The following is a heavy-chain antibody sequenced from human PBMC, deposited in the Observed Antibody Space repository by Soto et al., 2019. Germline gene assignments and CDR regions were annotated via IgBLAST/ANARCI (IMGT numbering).Heavy chain of an antibody. CDR2: VHPDSGGT. V-gene: IGHV1-2*02. CDR3: ARGAQGFFPVSGIYFYFVH. Sequence: ASVKVSCKTSGYIFTDHLIHWVRQSPGQGLQWVGWVHPDSGGTNVAQAFQDRVTMTADTSITTAYMDLARLRPDDTAIFYCARGAQGFFPVSGIYFYFVHWGQGTPVTVSS. D-gene: IGHD3-22*01. J-gene: IGHJ4*02. CDR1: GYIFTDHL.